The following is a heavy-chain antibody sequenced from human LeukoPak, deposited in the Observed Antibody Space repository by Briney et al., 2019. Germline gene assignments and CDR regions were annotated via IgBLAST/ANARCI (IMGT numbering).Heavy chain of an antibody. CDR3: AKVRFAYCSGGSCYPPDY. CDR2: IYTGGTT. CDR1: GFTVTSNH. J-gene: IGHJ4*02. V-gene: IGHV3-66*01. D-gene: IGHD2-15*01. Sequence: GSLRLSCAASGFTVTSNHMNWVRQAPGKGLEWVSIIYTGGTTHYADSLKDRFTISRDDSINTLYLQMNSLRAEDTAVYYCAKVRFAYCSGGSCYPPDYWGQGTLVTVSS.